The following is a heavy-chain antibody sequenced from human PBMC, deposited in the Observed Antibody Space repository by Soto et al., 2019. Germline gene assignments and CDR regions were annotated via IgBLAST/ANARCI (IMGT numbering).Heavy chain of an antibody. J-gene: IGHJ3*02. CDR3: AKPSKYCVCKCYSPAHDAFDI. D-gene: IGHD2-21*01. CDR1: GASISTANYY. Sequence: SETLSLTCAVSGASISTANYYWGWIRQPPGKGLQWIGSFFYSGTTHYNPSLKSRVTIAVDTSKNQFSLKLSSVTAADTAIYYCAKPSKYCVCKCYSPAHDAFDIRGRGTTVTVSS. CDR2: FFYSGTT. V-gene: IGHV4-39*01.